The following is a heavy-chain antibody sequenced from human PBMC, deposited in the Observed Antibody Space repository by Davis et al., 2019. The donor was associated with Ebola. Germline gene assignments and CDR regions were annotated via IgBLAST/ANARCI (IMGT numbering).Heavy chain of an antibody. D-gene: IGHD3-10*01. Sequence: PGGSLRLSCAASGFTFSSYGMHWVRQAPGKGLEWVAVIWYDGSNKYYADSVKGRFTISRDNSKNTLYLQMNSLRAEDTAVYYCAKDFGEWVVDYWGQGTLVTVSS. J-gene: IGHJ4*02. CDR2: IWYDGSNK. V-gene: IGHV3-33*06. CDR3: AKDFGEWVVDY. CDR1: GFTFSSYG.